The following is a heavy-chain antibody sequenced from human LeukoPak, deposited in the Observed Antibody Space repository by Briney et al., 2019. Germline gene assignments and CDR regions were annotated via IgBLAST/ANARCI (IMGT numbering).Heavy chain of an antibody. CDR3: AKDDYRENRFDP. CDR1: GFTFSSYW. CDR2: IKQDGSEK. J-gene: IGHJ5*02. V-gene: IGHV3-7*03. Sequence: GGSLRLSCAASGFTFSSYWMSWVRQAPGKGLEWVANIKQDGSEKYYVDSVKGRFTISRDNSKNTLFLQMNSLRPEDTAVYYCAKDDYRENRFDPWGQGTLVTVSS. D-gene: IGHD4-11*01.